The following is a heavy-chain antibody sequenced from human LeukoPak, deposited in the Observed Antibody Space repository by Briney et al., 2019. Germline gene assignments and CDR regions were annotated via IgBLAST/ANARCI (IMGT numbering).Heavy chain of an antibody. CDR1: GYSISSGHY. V-gene: IGHV4-61*01. Sequence: PSETLSLTCTVSGYSISSGHYWGWIRQPPVKGLEWIGYIYYSGSTNYNPSLKSRVTISVDTSKNQFSLKLSSVTAADTAVYYCARDLGYYYGSGGFDPWGQGTLVTVSS. CDR3: ARDLGYYYGSGGFDP. CDR2: IYYSGST. D-gene: IGHD3-10*01. J-gene: IGHJ5*02.